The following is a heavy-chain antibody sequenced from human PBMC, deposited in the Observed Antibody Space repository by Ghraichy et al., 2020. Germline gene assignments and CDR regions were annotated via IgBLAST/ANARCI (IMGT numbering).Heavy chain of an antibody. Sequence: GGSLRLSCAASGFTFSSYSMNWVRQAPGKGLEWVSSISSSSSYIYYADSVKGRFTISRDNAKNSLYLQMNSLRAEDTAVYYCARDPRGSYHHFDYWGQGTLVTVSS. CDR1: GFTFSSYS. D-gene: IGHD1-26*01. CDR2: ISSSSSYI. J-gene: IGHJ4*02. V-gene: IGHV3-21*01. CDR3: ARDPRGSYHHFDY.